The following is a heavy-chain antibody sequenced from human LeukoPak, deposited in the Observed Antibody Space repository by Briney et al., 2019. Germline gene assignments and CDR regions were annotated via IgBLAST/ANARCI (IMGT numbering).Heavy chain of an antibody. CDR3: AKAITFGGSDYYYMDV. CDR1: GFTFSSYA. Sequence: TGGSLRLSCAASGFTFSSYAMSWVRQAPGKGLEWASAISGSGGSTYYADSVKGRFTISRDSSKNTLYLQMNSLRAEDTAVYYCAKAITFGGSDYYYMDVWGKGTTVTVSS. J-gene: IGHJ6*03. V-gene: IGHV3-23*01. CDR2: ISGSGGST. D-gene: IGHD3-16*01.